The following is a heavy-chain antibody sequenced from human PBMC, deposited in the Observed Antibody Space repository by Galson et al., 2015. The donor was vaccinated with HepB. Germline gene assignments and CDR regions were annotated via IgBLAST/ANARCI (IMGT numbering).Heavy chain of an antibody. J-gene: IGHJ4*02. D-gene: IGHD3-10*01. Sequence: SVKVSCKASGGTFSSYAISWVRQAPGQGLEWMGRIIPILGIANYVQKFQGRVTITADKSTSTAYMELSSLRSEDTAVYYCARDYYGSGSYGFYWGQGTLVTVSS. CDR3: ARDYYGSGSYGFY. CDR2: IIPILGIA. V-gene: IGHV1-69*04. CDR1: GGTFSSYA.